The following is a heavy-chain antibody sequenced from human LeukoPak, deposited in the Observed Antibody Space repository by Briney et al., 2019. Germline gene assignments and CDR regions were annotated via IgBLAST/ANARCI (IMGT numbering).Heavy chain of an antibody. V-gene: IGHV3-21*01. J-gene: IGHJ4*02. CDR1: GFTFSSYS. Sequence: GGSLRLSCAASGFTFSSYSMNWVRQAPGKGLEWVSSISSSSSYIYYADSLKGRFTISRDNAKNSLYLQMNSLRAEDTAVYYCARHAIGGAQDFDYWGQGTLVTVSS. CDR2: ISSSSSYI. CDR3: ARHAIGGAQDFDY. D-gene: IGHD2-8*01.